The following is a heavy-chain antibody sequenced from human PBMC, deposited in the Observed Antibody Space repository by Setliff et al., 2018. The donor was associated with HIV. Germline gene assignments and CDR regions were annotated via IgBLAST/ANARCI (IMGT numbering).Heavy chain of an antibody. CDR1: GYTFTSYD. CDR3: ARDGWGNFWSGYYTHDAFDI. Sequence: ASVKVSCKASGYTFTSYDINWVRQATGQGLEWMGWMNPNSGNTGYAQKFQGRVTMTRNTSISTAYMELSSLRSEDTAVYYCARDGWGNFWSGYYTHDAFDIWGQGTMVTISS. D-gene: IGHD3-3*01. J-gene: IGHJ3*02. CDR2: MNPNSGNT. V-gene: IGHV1-8*02.